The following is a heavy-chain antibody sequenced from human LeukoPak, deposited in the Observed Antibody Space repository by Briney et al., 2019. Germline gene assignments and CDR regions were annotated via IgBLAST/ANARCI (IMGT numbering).Heavy chain of an antibody. Sequence: GESLRLSCAASGFSFSTYWMSWVRQAPGKGLEWVANINQDGTEKYYVDSVKGRFTVSRDYAKNSLYLQMNSLRVEDTAVYYCAKVAKYYYGPETYYFFEQWGQGTPVTAFS. CDR1: GFSFSTYW. CDR3: AKVAKYYYGPETYYFFEQ. D-gene: IGHD3-10*01. J-gene: IGHJ4*02. CDR2: INQDGTEK. V-gene: IGHV3-7*01.